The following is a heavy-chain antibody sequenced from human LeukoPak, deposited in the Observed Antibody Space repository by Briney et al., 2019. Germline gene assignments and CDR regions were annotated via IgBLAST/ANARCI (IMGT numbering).Heavy chain of an antibody. CDR1: GFTFSGFW. CDR3: ARGHHTRGVYDY. V-gene: IGHV3-7*01. D-gene: IGHD3-10*01. CDR2: INQDESQK. Sequence: GGSLRLSCAASGFTFSGFWMRWVRQAPGKGLEWVANINQDESQKYYVDPVKGRSTISRDNAKNSLYLQMNSLRAEDTAVYYCARGHHTRGVYDYWGQGTLVTVSS. J-gene: IGHJ4*02.